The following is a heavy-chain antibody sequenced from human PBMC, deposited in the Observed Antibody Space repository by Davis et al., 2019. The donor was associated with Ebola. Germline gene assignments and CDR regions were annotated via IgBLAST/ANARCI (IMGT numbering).Heavy chain of an antibody. CDR2: ISSSSSYI. D-gene: IGHD6-19*01. CDR3: AKGGSGWPSDYSYGLGV. V-gene: IGHV3-21*04. CDR1: GFTFSSNS. Sequence: GGSLRLSCAASGFTFSSNSMNWVRQAPGKGLEWVSFISSSSSYIYYADSVKGRFTISRDNYKNTLYLQMNSLRVDDTAVYYCAKGGSGWPSDYSYGLGVWGKGTTVTVSS. J-gene: IGHJ6*04.